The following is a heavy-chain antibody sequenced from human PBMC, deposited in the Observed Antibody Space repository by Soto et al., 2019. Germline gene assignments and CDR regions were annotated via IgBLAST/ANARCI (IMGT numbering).Heavy chain of an antibody. CDR3: ARTRRDGSLDAFDI. CDR2: IIPIFGTA. D-gene: IGHD5-12*01. Sequence: SVKVSFKASGGTFSSYAISWVRQAPGQGLEWMGGIIPIFGTANYAQKFQGRVTITADESTSTAYMELSSLRSEDTAVYYCARTRRDGSLDAFDIWGQGTMVTVSS. CDR1: GGTFSSYA. J-gene: IGHJ3*02. V-gene: IGHV1-69*13.